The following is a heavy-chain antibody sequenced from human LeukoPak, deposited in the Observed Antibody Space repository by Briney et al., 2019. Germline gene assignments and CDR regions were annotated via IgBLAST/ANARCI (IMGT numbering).Heavy chain of an antibody. D-gene: IGHD3-22*01. V-gene: IGHV4-4*07. J-gene: IGHJ3*02. Sequence: SETLSLTCTVSGGSISSYYWSWIRQPAGKGLEWIGRIYTSGSTNYNPSLKSRVTMSVDTSKNQFSLKLSSVTAADTAVYYCASVSPTYYYDSSGLGAFDIWGQGTMVTVSS. CDR3: ASVSPTYYYDSSGLGAFDI. CDR1: GGSISSYY. CDR2: IYTSGST.